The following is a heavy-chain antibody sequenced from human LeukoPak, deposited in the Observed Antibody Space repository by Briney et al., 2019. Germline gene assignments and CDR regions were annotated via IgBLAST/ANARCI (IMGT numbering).Heavy chain of an antibody. CDR3: AGVFRDDAFDI. Sequence: ASVKVSCKASGYTFTSYGISWVRQAPGQGLEWMGWISAYNGNTNYAQKLQGRVTMTTDTSTSTAYTELRSLRSDDTAVYYCAGVFRDDAFDIWGQGTMVTVSS. CDR2: ISAYNGNT. J-gene: IGHJ3*02. V-gene: IGHV1-18*01. D-gene: IGHD3-10*01. CDR1: GYTFTSYG.